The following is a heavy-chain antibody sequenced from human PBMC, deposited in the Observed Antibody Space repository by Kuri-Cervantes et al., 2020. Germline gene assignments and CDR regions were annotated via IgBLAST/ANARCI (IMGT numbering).Heavy chain of an antibody. CDR2: INTDGSGT. CDR1: GFTFSSYW. D-gene: IGHD3-10*01. Sequence: GGSLRLSCAASGFTFSSYWMHWVRQAPGKGLVWVSRINTDGSGTSYGDSVKGRFTISRGNAKNTLFLQMNSLRAEDTTVYYCARAGSRGAYYYYYMDVWGKGTTVTVSS. V-gene: IGHV3-74*01. J-gene: IGHJ6*03. CDR3: ARAGSRGAYYYYYMDV.